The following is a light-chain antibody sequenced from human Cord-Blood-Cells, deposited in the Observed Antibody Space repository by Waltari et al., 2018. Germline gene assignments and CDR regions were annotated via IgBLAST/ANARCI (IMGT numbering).Light chain of an antibody. Sequence: DIQMTQSPSTLSASVGDRVTITCRASQSISSWLAWYPQKPGKAPKPLIYKASSLESGGPSRFSCSGSGAEFTLTISSLQPDDFATYYCQQYNSYSTWTFGQGTKVEIK. CDR1: QSISSW. V-gene: IGKV1-5*03. J-gene: IGKJ1*01. CDR2: KAS. CDR3: QQYNSYSTWT.